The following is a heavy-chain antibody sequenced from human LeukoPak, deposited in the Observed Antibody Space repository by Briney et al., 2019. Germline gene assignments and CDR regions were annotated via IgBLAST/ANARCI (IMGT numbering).Heavy chain of an antibody. D-gene: IGHD4-17*01. V-gene: IGHV3-23*01. J-gene: IGHJ4*02. Sequence: GGSLRLSCAASGFAFSSYAMSWVRQAPGKGLEWVSSISGSGGSTHYADSMKGRFTISRDNSKITLYLQMNSLRVEDTAVYYCAKDTDAVTTCLDSWGQGTLVAVSS. CDR3: AKDTDAVTTCLDS. CDR1: GFAFSSYA. CDR2: ISGSGGST.